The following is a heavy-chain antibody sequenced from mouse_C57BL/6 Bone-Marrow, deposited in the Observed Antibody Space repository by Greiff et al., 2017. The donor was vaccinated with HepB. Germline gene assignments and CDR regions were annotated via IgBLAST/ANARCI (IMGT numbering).Heavy chain of an antibody. V-gene: IGHV14-1*01. D-gene: IGHD1-1*01. CDR1: GFNIKDYY. Sequence: DVKLVESGAELVRPGASVKLSCTASGFNIKDYYMHWVKQRPEQGLEWIGRIDPEDGDTEYAPKFQGKATMTADTSSNTAYLQLSSLTSEDTAVYYCTTVITTVVYFDYWGQGTTLTVSS. J-gene: IGHJ2*01. CDR3: TTVITTVVYFDY. CDR2: IDPEDGDT.